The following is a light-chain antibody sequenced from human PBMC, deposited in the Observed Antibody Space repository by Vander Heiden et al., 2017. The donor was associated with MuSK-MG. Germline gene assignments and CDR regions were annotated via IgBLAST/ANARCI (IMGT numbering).Light chain of an antibody. Sequence: EIVLTQSLGFQAVTPTETVTITCRASLSISSILHWYQQHPDQSPQLLIRFCSQSLSGVPSWFRGSGSGTDFTLTINRLEAEDAATYYCLQSSNSLWTFGQGTRVEI. CDR2: FCS. V-gene: IGKV6-21*01. CDR1: LSISSI. J-gene: IGKJ1*01. CDR3: LQSSNSLWT.